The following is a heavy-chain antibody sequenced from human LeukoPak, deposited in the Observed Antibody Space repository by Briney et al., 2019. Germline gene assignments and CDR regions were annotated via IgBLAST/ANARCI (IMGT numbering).Heavy chain of an antibody. J-gene: IGHJ4*02. D-gene: IGHD5-18*01. CDR2: INPNSGGT. CDR1: GYTFTGYY. Sequence: GASVKVSCKASGYTFTGYYMHWVRQAPGQGLEWMGWINPNSGGTNYAQKFQGRVTMTRDTSISTAYMELSRLRSDDTAVYYCAREGWDTARVPRLRFTLGFASWGQGTLVTVSS. V-gene: IGHV1-2*02. CDR3: AREGWDTARVPRLRFTLGFAS.